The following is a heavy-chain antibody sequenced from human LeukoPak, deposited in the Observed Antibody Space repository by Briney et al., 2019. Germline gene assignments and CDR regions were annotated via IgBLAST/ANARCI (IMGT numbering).Heavy chain of an antibody. CDR1: GFTFSSYA. CDR2: ISGSSGNT. V-gene: IGHV3-23*01. CDR3: AKTISSTNYKFWFDP. Sequence: PGGSLRLSCAASGFTFSSYAMSWVRQAPGKGLEWVSVISGSSGNTYYADSVKGRFTISRDNSKNTLYLQMNSLRAEDTAVYYCAKTISSTNYKFWFDPWGQGTLVTVSS. D-gene: IGHD2-2*01. J-gene: IGHJ5*02.